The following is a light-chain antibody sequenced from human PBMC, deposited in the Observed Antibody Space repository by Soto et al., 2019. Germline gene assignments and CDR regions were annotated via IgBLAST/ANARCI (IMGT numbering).Light chain of an antibody. V-gene: IGKV3-11*01. J-gene: IGKJ3*01. CDR3: QQRSNWPPGFT. CDR1: QSISDT. Sequence: IVMTQSPATLSVSPGGRATLSCRASQSISDTLAWYQQKPGQAPRLLIYDASNRATGIPARFSGSGSGTDFTLTISSLEPEDFAVYYCQQRSNWPPGFTFGPGTKVDIK. CDR2: DAS.